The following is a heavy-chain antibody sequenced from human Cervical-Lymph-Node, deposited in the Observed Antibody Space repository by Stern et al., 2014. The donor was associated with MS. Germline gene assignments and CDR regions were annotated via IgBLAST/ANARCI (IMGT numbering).Heavy chain of an antibody. D-gene: IGHD2-2*02. V-gene: IGHV3-30*18. CDR2: ISYDGSDK. CDR3: ANAAALSCRSPSCYKAFEY. Sequence: VQLVESGGGVVQPGRSLRLSCAASGFSFSTSGMHWVRQAPGKELDWVAVISYDGSDKYYGDSVKGRFTISRDNSKNTVYLQMNSVRAEDTAVYYCANAAALSCRSPSCYKAFEYWGQGILVTVSS. J-gene: IGHJ4*02. CDR1: GFSFSTSG.